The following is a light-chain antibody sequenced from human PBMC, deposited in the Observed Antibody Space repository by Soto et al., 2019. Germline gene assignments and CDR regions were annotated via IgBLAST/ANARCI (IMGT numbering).Light chain of an antibody. V-gene: IGKV1-9*01. CDR1: QGISSY. CDR2: AAS. Sequence: DIQLTQSPSFLSASVGDRVTITCRASQGISSYLAWYQQKPGKAPKLLIYAASTLQSGVPSRFSGSGSGTEFTLTISSLQPEDFATYYSKQLNSYLPWTFGQGTKVEIK. CDR3: KQLNSYLPWT. J-gene: IGKJ1*01.